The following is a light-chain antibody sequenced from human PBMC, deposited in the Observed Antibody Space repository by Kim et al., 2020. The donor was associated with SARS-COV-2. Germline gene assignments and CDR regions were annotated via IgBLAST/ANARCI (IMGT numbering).Light chain of an antibody. J-gene: IGLJ2*01. CDR2: RNN. V-gene: IGLV1-47*01. CDR1: SSNIGSNY. CDR3: ATWDDSLSGVV. Sequence: GQRVTISCSGSSSNIGSNYVYWYQQLPGTAPKLLIYRNNQRPSGVPDRFSGSKSGTSASLAISGLRSEDEGDYYCATWDDSLSGVVFGGGTKLTVL.